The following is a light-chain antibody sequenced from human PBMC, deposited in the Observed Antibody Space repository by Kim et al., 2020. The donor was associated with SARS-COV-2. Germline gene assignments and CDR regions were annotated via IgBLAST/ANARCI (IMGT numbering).Light chain of an antibody. CDR1: SSNLGRNP. Sequence: PGPSVTISCSGSSSNLGRNPVNWYQQLPGMAPKLLIYSNNQRPSGVPGRFSASKSGTSASLAISGLQSEDEADYYCAAWDGGLFVVFGGGTQLTVL. J-gene: IGLJ2*01. CDR3: AAWDGGLFVV. V-gene: IGLV1-44*01. CDR2: SNN.